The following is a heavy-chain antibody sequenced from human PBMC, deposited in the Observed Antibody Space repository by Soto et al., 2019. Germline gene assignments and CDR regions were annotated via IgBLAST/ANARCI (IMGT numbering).Heavy chain of an antibody. CDR3: ARDENSSGSY. J-gene: IGHJ4*02. Sequence: GASVKVSCKASGYTFTSYYMHWVRQAPGQGLEWMGIINPSGGSTSYAQKFQGRVTITADESTSTAYMELSSLRSEDTAVYYCARDENSSGSYWGQGTLVTVSS. V-gene: IGHV1-46*01. CDR2: INPSGGST. CDR1: GYTFTSYY. D-gene: IGHD3-22*01.